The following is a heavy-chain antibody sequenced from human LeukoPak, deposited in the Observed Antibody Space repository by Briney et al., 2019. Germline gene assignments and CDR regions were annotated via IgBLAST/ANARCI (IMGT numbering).Heavy chain of an antibody. CDR2: ISGGGETK. Sequence: SGGSLRLSCAASGFTFNNYAMNWVRQAPGKGLEWVSSISGGGETKYYADVAEGRFTIYRDNSQHTLHLKMHSLSDENMVVYYSAGDCVDYVGYFFFDYWGQGTLVTVSS. CDR1: GFTFNNYA. D-gene: IGHD2-15*01. CDR3: AGDCVDYVGYFFFDY. J-gene: IGHJ4*02. V-gene: IGHV3-23*01.